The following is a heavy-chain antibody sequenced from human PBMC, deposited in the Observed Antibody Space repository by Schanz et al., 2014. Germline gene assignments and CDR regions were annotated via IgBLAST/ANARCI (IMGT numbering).Heavy chain of an antibody. CDR2: IRSSSTPI. D-gene: IGHD3-10*01. Sequence: EVQLVESGGGWVQPGGSLRLSCAASGFPFSDYSMNWVRQAPGKGPEWVSYIRSSSTPIYYADSVKGRFTISRDNAKNSLYIQMNSVRPEDTAVYYCPRGGFREVYYFDYWGQGTLVTVSS. J-gene: IGHJ4*02. CDR3: PRGGFREVYYFDY. CDR1: GFPFSDYS. V-gene: IGHV3-48*01.